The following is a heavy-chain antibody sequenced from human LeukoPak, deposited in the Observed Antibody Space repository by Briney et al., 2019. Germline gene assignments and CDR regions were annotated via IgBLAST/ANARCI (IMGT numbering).Heavy chain of an antibody. CDR3: ARARVVPATPGVLGY. V-gene: IGHV1-2*02. Sequence: ASVKVSCKASGYTFTGYYMHWVRQAPGQGLEWMGWINPNSGGTNYAQKFQGRVTMTRDTSISTAYMELSRLRSDDTAVYYCARARVVPATPGVLGYWRQGTLVTVSA. CDR1: GYTFTGYY. CDR2: INPNSGGT. D-gene: IGHD2-15*01. J-gene: IGHJ4*02.